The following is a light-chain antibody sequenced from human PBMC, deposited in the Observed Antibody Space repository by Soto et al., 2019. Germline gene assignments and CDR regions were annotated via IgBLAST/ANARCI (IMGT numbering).Light chain of an antibody. CDR2: DAS. J-gene: IGKJ1*01. V-gene: IGKV3-15*01. CDR1: RGISIN. Sequence: IVMTQSPATLSVSPGERATLSCRASRGISINLSWFLQKPGQAPMLLIFDASTRATGIPARFSGSGSGTEFTPTNSSLQSEDFAVYYCHQYNHWPPWTFGQGNKVEIK. CDR3: HQYNHWPPWT.